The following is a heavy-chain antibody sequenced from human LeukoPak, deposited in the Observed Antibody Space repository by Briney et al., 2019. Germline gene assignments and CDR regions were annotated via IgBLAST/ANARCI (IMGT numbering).Heavy chain of an antibody. CDR3: ARRAGAYSHPYDY. Sequence: GGSLRLSCAASGFSFSSYGMSWVRQAPGKGLEWVSFIYSGSTHYSDSVKGRFTISRDNSKNTLYLQMNSLRAEDTAVYYCARRAGAYSHPYDYWGQGTLVTVSS. CDR1: GFSFSSYG. V-gene: IGHV3-53*01. J-gene: IGHJ4*02. CDR2: IYSGST. D-gene: IGHD4/OR15-4a*01.